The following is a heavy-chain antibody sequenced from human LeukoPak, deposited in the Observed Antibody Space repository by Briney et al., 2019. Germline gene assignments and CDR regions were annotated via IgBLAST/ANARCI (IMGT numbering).Heavy chain of an antibody. J-gene: IGHJ3*02. CDR1: GGSISNYY. CDR3: ARRNVLTEGEAFDI. V-gene: IGHV4-59*08. Sequence: PSETLSLTCTVSGGSISNYYWTWIRQPPGKGLEGIGFIYNSRSTNNNPSLKSRVTISVDTSKNQFSLKLDSVTAADTAVYYCARRNVLTEGEAFDIWGQGTMVTVSS. D-gene: IGHD3-16*01. CDR2: IYNSRST.